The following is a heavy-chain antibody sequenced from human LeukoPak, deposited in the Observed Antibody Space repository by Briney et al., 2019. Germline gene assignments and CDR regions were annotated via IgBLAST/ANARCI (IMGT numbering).Heavy chain of an antibody. Sequence: GGSLRLSCAASGFTFSSYGMHWVRQAPGKGLEWVASIRYDGNNKYYADSVKGRFTISRDNSKNTLSLQMNSLRGEDTAVYYCAKPTRGSGSFLIEYWGQGTLVTVSS. J-gene: IGHJ4*02. D-gene: IGHD1-26*01. V-gene: IGHV3-30*02. CDR2: IRYDGNNK. CDR3: AKPTRGSGSFLIEY. CDR1: GFTFSSYG.